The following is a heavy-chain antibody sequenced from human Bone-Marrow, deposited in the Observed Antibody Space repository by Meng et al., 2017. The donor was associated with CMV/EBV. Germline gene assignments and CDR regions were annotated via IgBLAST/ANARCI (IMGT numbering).Heavy chain of an antibody. Sequence: GGSLRLSCAASGFTFSSYGMHWVRQAPGKGLEWVAFIRYDGSNKYYADYVKGRFTISRDNSKNTLYLQMNSLRAEDTAVYYCAKDMKRITIFGVVITKYYYYYGMDVWGQGTTVTVSS. CDR3: AKDMKRITIFGVVITKYYYYYGMDV. CDR2: IRYDGSNK. J-gene: IGHJ6*02. D-gene: IGHD3-3*01. V-gene: IGHV3-30*02. CDR1: GFTFSSYG.